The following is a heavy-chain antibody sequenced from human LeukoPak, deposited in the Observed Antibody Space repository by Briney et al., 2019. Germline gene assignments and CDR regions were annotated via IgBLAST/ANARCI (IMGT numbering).Heavy chain of an antibody. CDR2: TSAYNGNT. CDR1: GYTFTSYG. V-gene: IGHV1-18*01. CDR3: ARDRGMITFGGVIARNYHFDY. D-gene: IGHD3-16*02. Sequence: ASVKVSCKTSGYTFTSYGISWVRQAPGQGLEWMGWTSAYNGNTNYAQKLQGRVTMTTDTSTSTAYMELRSLRSDDTAVYYCARDRGMITFGGVIARNYHFDYWGQGTLVTVSS. J-gene: IGHJ4*02.